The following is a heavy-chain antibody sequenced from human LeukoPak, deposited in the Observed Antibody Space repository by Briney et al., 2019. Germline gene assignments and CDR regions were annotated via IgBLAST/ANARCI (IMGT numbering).Heavy chain of an antibody. D-gene: IGHD6-19*01. V-gene: IGHV4-39*07. J-gene: IGHJ4*02. CDR1: GGSISSSNYY. CDR3: ARGLGDLKGSGWYFFDY. CDR2: IYYSGST. Sequence: PSETLSLTCTVSGGSISSSNYYWGWIRQPPGKGLEWIGSIYYSGSTYYNPSLKSRVTTSIDTSKSQFSLRLSSVTAADTAVYYCARGLGDLKGSGWYFFDYWGQGTLVTVSS.